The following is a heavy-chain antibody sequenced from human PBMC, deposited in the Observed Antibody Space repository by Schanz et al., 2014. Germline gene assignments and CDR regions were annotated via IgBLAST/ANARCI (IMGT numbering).Heavy chain of an antibody. Sequence: EVQLLESGGGLVQPGGSLRLSCAASGFTFSGFWMTWVRQAPGKGLEWVANIKKDGSEKYYVDSVKGRFTISRDNAKNSLFLQMNSLRPEDTALYYCVRDELLWFGEVLSLDYWGQGALVTVSS. CDR3: VRDELLWFGEVLSLDY. CDR2: IKKDGSEK. D-gene: IGHD3-10*01. CDR1: GFTFSGFW. V-gene: IGHV3-7*03. J-gene: IGHJ4*02.